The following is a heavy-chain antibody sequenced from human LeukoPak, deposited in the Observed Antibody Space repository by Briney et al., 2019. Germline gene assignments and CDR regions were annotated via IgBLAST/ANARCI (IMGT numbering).Heavy chain of an antibody. D-gene: IGHD6-19*01. Sequence: VASVKVSCKASRYTFTSYDIKWVRQATGQGLEWMGWMNPNSGNTGYAQKFQGRVTMTRNTSISTAYMELSSLRSEDTAVYYCARVLLSSGFIDYWGQGTLVTVSS. V-gene: IGHV1-8*01. CDR3: ARVLLSSGFIDY. CDR1: RYTFTSYD. CDR2: MNPNSGNT. J-gene: IGHJ4*02.